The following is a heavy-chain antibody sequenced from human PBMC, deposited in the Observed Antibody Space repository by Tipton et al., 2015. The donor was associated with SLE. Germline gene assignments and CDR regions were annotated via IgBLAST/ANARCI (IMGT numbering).Heavy chain of an antibody. V-gene: IGHV4-38-2*01. CDR2: IYHSGST. J-gene: IGHJ2*01. Sequence: LSLTCAVSGYSISSGYYWGWIRQPPGKGLEWIGSIYHSGSTYYNPSLKSRVTISVDTSKNQFSLKLSSVTAADTAVYYCARVSDYDDWYFDLWGRGTLVTVSS. CDR3: ARVSDYDDWYFDL. CDR1: GYSISSGYY. D-gene: IGHD3-22*01.